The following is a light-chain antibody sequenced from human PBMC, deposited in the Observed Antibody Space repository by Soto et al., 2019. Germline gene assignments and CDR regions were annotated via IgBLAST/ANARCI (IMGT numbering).Light chain of an antibody. V-gene: IGKV3-20*01. CDR2: GAS. J-gene: IGKJ1*01. Sequence: EIVLTQSPGTLSLSPGERATLSCRASQSVTNSYLAWYQQNPGRAPRLLIYGASSRATGIQDRFSGSGSVTDFILTSRRLQPEDFADYCWQQYGHSPCTFGQGTQVEIK. CDR3: QQYGHSPCT. CDR1: QSVTNSY.